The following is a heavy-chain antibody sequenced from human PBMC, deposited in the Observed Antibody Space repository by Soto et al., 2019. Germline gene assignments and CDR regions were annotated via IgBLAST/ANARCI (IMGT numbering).Heavy chain of an antibody. J-gene: IGHJ3*02. Sequence: GASAKVSCKASGYTFTSYGISWVRQAPGQGLEWMGWISAYNGNTNYAQKLQGRVTMTTDTSTSTAYMELMSLRSDDTAVYYCARVDTVMIGLGDYAIWGRGRMATVSS. V-gene: IGHV1-18*01. D-gene: IGHD5-18*01. CDR3: ARVDTVMIGLGDYAI. CDR1: GYTFTSYG. CDR2: ISAYNGNT.